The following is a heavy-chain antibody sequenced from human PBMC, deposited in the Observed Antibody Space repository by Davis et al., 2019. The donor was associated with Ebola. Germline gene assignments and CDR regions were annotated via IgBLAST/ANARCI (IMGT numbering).Heavy chain of an antibody. J-gene: IGHJ4*02. CDR3: ARAPYYYDVSGFYVDY. V-gene: IGHV5-51*01. D-gene: IGHD3-22*01. Sequence: GESLKISCKGSGNSFTNYWIGWVRQMPGKGLEWMGIIYPGDSDTRYSPSFLGQVIFSADKSISTAYLQWSSLKASDTATYYCARAPYYYDVSGFYVDYWGQGTLVTVSS. CDR1: GNSFTNYW. CDR2: IYPGDSDT.